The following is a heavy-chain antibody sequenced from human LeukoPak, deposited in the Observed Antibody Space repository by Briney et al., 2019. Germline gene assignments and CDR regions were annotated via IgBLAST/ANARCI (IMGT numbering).Heavy chain of an antibody. Sequence: GGSLRLSCAASGFSFSYYAMYWVRQAPGKGLEWVAVISSDGRNKYYADSVRGRFTISRDNSKNTLYLQMNSLRVEDTAVYYCAREGTKTGGHWFDPWGQGTLVTVSS. CDR2: ISSDGRNK. V-gene: IGHV3-30*04. CDR3: AREGTKTGGHWFDP. D-gene: IGHD3-16*01. CDR1: GFSFSYYA. J-gene: IGHJ5*02.